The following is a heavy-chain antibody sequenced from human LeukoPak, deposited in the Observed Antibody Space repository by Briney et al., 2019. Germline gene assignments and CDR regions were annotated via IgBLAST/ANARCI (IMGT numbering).Heavy chain of an antibody. CDR1: GFTFSSYT. J-gene: IGHJ4*02. CDR3: AKDGGLWVSAHWGDS. CDR2: ITTGDGNT. Sequence: GGSLRLSCLTSGFTFSSYTMTWVRQAPGKGLKWVSTITTGDGNTYYADSVKGRFTVSRDDSKNTLYLQMNSLRAEDTAVYYCAKDGGLWVSAHWGDSWGRGTLVTVSS. V-gene: IGHV3-23*01. D-gene: IGHD7-27*01.